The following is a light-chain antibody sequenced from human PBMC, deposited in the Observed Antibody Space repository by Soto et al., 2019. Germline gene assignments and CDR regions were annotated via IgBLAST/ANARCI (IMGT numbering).Light chain of an antibody. V-gene: IGKV3-20*01. CDR1: QSVSSSY. CDR3: QLHST. Sequence: EIVLTQSPGTLSLSPGERATLSCRASQSVSSSYLAWYQQKPGQAPRLLIYGASSRATGIPDRFSGSGSGTDFTLTISRLEPEDFAVYYCQLHSTFGPWNKVDIK. CDR2: GAS. J-gene: IGKJ3*01.